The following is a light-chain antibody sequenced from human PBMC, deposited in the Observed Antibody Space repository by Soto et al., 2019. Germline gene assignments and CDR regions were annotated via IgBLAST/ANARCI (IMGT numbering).Light chain of an antibody. J-gene: IGKJ4*01. CDR3: LQQSSYPQS. CDR2: GAS. Sequence: EIVLTQSPGTLSLSPGERATLSCRASQSVSSSYLAWYQQKPGQAPRLLIYGASSRATGIPDRFSGSGSGTDFTLTISRLEPEDFAVYYCLQQSSYPQSFGGGTTVEIK. V-gene: IGKV3-20*01. CDR1: QSVSSSY.